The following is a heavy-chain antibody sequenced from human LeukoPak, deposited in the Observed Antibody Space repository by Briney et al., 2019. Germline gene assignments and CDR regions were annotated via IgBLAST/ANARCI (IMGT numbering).Heavy chain of an antibody. V-gene: IGHV4-59*01. Sequence: KPSETLSLTCPVSGGSISNYYYWTWIRQPPGKGLEWIGYVYYSGSTNYNPSLKSRVTISVDTSKNQFSLKLSSVTAADTAVYYCARGGTTVVGRSMDVWGQGTRSPSP. CDR3: ARGGTTVVGRSMDV. CDR1: GGSISNYY. D-gene: IGHD4-23*01. J-gene: IGHJ6*02. CDR2: VYYSGST.